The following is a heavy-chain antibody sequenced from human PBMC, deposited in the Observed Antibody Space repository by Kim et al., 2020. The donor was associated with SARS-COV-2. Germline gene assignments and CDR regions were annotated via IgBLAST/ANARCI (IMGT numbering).Heavy chain of an antibody. J-gene: IGHJ4*02. D-gene: IGHD3-3*01. Sequence: VDSVKGRFTISRDNSQNTLYLQMNSLRAEDAAVYYCARPNYDFWSGYFDYWGQGTLVTVSS. V-gene: IGHV3-30*01. CDR3: ARPNYDFWSGYFDY.